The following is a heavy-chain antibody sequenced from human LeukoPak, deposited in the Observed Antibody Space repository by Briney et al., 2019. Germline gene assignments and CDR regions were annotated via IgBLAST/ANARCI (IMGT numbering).Heavy chain of an antibody. CDR2: IIPILGIA. J-gene: IGHJ3*02. D-gene: IGHD1-26*01. CDR1: GGTFSSYA. CDR3: ARSKDGGSYYGADAFDI. Sequence: GASVTVSCKASGGTFSSYAISWVRQAPGQGLEWMGRIIPILGIANYAQKFQGRVTITADKSTSTAYMELSSLRSEDTAVYYCARSKDGGSYYGADAFDIWGQGTMVTVSS. V-gene: IGHV1-69*04.